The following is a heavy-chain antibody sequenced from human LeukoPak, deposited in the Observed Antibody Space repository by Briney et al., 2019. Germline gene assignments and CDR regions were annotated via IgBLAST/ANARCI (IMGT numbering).Heavy chain of an antibody. Sequence: SETLSLTCIVSGGSITNYYWSWIRQPAGKGLQWIGRISSRGDTNYNPSLKSRVFMSIDRSKNQFSLKLLSLTAADTAVYYCARHGAAPPYWYFDLWGRGTLVTVSS. V-gene: IGHV4-4*07. CDR1: GGSITNYY. J-gene: IGHJ2*01. CDR2: ISSRGDT. CDR3: ARHGAAPPYWYFDL. D-gene: IGHD3-16*01.